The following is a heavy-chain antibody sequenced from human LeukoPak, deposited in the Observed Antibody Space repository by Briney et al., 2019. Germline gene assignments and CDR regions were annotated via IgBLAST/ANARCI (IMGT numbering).Heavy chain of an antibody. J-gene: IGHJ6*01. CDR3: ATTERYCYYYGMDV. CDR1: GFAVSSNY. V-gene: IGHV3-53*01. Sequence: GGSLRLSCAASGFAVSSNYMSWVRQAPGKGLEWVSVIYSGGSTYYADSVKGRFTISRDNSKNTLYLQMNSLRVEDTAVYYCATTERYCYYYGMDVWGKGPRSPSPQ. D-gene: IGHD1-1*01. CDR2: IYSGGST.